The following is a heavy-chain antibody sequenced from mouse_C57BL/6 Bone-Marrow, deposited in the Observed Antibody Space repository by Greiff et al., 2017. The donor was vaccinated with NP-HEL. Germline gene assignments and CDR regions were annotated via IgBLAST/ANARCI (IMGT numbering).Heavy chain of an antibody. J-gene: IGHJ3*01. CDR3: KICYGNPWFAY. CDR2: IYPGNSDT. V-gene: IGHV1-5*01. D-gene: IGHD2-1*01. Sequence: VQLQQSGTVLARPGASVKMSCKTSGYTFTSYWMHWVKQRPGQGLEWIGAIYPGNSDTSYNQKFKGKAKLTAVTSASTAYMELSSLTNDDSAVYYCKICYGNPWFAYWGQGTMVTVSA. CDR1: GYTFTSYW.